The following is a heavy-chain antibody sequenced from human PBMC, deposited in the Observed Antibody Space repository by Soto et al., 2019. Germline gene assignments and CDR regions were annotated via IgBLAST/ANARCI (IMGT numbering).Heavy chain of an antibody. CDR2: INGDNGNT. CDR1: GNTVPNYA. V-gene: IGHV1-3*01. Sequence: ASVKVSCKASGNTVPNYAIHWVRQAPGQRLEWMGWINGDNGNTNYAQKLQGRVTLTRDTSTSTAYMELRSLRSDDTAVYYCARDLENCISTSCYYVVAFDIWGQGTMVTVSS. D-gene: IGHD2-2*01. J-gene: IGHJ3*02. CDR3: ARDLENCISTSCYYVVAFDI.